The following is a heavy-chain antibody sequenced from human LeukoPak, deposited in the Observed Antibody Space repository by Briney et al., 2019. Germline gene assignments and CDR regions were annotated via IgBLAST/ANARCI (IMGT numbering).Heavy chain of an antibody. J-gene: IGHJ3*02. D-gene: IGHD3-3*01. CDR3: ARDPSTSRITIFGVVTDAFDI. V-gene: IGHV1-18*01. CDR2: ISAYNGNT. CDR1: GYTFTSYG. Sequence: ASVKVSCKASGYTFTSYGISWVRQAPGQGLEWMGWISAYNGNTNYAQKLQGRVTMTTDTSTSTAYMELRSLRSDDTAVYYCARDPSTSRITIFGVVTDAFDIWGQGTMVTVSS.